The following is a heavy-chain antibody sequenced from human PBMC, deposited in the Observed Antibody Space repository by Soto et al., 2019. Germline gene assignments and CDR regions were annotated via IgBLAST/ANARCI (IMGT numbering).Heavy chain of an antibody. CDR1: GFTFSSYS. D-gene: IGHD6-19*01. V-gene: IGHV3-21*01. J-gene: IGHJ5*02. Sequence: EVQLVESGGGLVKPGGSLRLSCAASGFTFSSYSMNWVRQAPGKGLEWVSSISSGSSYIYYADSVKGRFTISRDNAKNPLYLQMNSLRAEDTAVYYCARSVYSSGWSNWFDPWGQGTLVTVSS. CDR2: ISSGSSYI. CDR3: ARSVYSSGWSNWFDP.